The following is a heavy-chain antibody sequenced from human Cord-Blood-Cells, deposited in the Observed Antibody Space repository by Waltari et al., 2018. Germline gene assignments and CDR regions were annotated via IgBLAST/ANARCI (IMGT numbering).Heavy chain of an antibody. Sequence: QVQLQESCPGLVRPSPTLSLTCTVSGGSISSGGYYWSWIRQHPGKGLEWIGYIYYGGSTYYNQSIKSRGTRSVDTSKNQFSLKRSSVTAADTAVYYCASVVPVQNDAFDIWGQGTMVTVSS. J-gene: IGHJ3*02. V-gene: IGHV4-31*03. CDR3: ASVVPVQNDAFDI. CDR2: IYYGGST. CDR1: GGSISSGGYY. D-gene: IGHD2-2*01.